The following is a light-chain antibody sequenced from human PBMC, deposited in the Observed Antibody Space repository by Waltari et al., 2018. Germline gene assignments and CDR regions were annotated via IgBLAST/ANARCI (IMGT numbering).Light chain of an antibody. CDR2: GAS. CDR3: QHHFRLPAT. V-gene: IGKV3-20*01. CDR1: QSISRY. Sequence: IMLTQSPGTLSLSPGDRATLSCRASQSISRYLAWYQQKPGQDPRLLIYGASTRATGIPDRFSGSGSGTDFSLTISGLEPEDSAVYYCQHHFRLPATFGQGTKVEIK. J-gene: IGKJ1*01.